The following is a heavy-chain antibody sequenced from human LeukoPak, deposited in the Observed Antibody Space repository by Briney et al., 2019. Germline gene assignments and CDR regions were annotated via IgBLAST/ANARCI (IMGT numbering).Heavy chain of an antibody. Sequence: GASVKVSCKASGYTFTGYYMHWVRQATGQGLEWMGWMNPNSGNTGYAQKFQGRVTITRNTSISTAYMELSSLRSEDTAVYYCAVGYYDLYYFDYWGQGTLVTVSS. CDR1: GYTFTGYY. V-gene: IGHV1-8*03. CDR3: AVGYYDLYYFDY. CDR2: MNPNSGNT. D-gene: IGHD3-22*01. J-gene: IGHJ4*02.